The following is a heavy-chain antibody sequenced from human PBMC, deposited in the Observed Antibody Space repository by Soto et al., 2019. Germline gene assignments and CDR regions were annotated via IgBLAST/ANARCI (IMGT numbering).Heavy chain of an antibody. CDR2: INPRSGKT. CDR3: ARGVGYSDSSGYPFDY. D-gene: IGHD3-22*01. V-gene: IGHV1-46*03. Sequence: VQLVQSGAEVKRPGASVKISCKASGDTLSTYYMHWARQAPGQGLEWMGIINPRSGKTNYPQKFQGRVTMTRDTSTTTVYMELSTLRSEDTAMYYCARGVGYSDSSGYPFDYCGQGTLVTVSS. CDR1: GDTLSTYY. J-gene: IGHJ4*02.